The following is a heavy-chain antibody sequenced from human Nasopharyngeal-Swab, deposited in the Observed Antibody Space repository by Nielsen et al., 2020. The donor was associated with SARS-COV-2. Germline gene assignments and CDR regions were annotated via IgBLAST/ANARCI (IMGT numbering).Heavy chain of an antibody. Sequence: GSLKISCAASGFTFSSYAMHWVRQAPGKGLEWVALISYDGGNKYYADSVKGRFTISRDNSKNTLYLQMNSLRAEDTAVYYCARDLGSHLDYWGQGTLVTVSS. V-gene: IGHV3-30-3*01. D-gene: IGHD1-26*01. CDR3: ARDLGSHLDY. CDR2: ISYDGGNK. J-gene: IGHJ4*02. CDR1: GFTFSSYA.